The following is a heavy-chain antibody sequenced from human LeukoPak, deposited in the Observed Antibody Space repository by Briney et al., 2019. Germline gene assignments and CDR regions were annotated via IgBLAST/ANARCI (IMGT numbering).Heavy chain of an antibody. J-gene: IGHJ3*02. CDR3: AKGGGPQKLGRAFDI. D-gene: IGHD3-16*01. Sequence: GGSLRLSCAASGFTFSSYAMSWVRQAPGKGLEWVSAISGSGGSTYYADSVKGRFTISRDNSKNTLYLQMNSLRAEDTAVYYCAKGGGPQKLGRAFDIWAKGQWSPSLQ. V-gene: IGHV3-23*01. CDR2: ISGSGGST. CDR1: GFTFSSYA.